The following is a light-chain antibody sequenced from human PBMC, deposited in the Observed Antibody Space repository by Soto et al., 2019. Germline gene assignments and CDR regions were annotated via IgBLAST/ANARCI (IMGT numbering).Light chain of an antibody. Sequence: QAVVTQEPSLTVSPGGTVTLTCASSTGAVTSGHYPYWFQQKPGQAPRTLIYDTSNKHSWTPARFSGSLLGGKAALTLSGARHEDDDDYYCLLSYSGARPVVFGGGTKLTVL. CDR3: LLSYSGARPVV. CDR1: TGAVTSGHY. V-gene: IGLV7-46*01. J-gene: IGLJ3*02. CDR2: DTS.